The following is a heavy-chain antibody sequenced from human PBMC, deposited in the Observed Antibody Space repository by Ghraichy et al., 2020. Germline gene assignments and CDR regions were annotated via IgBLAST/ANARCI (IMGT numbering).Heavy chain of an antibody. V-gene: IGHV3-23*01. CDR2: ISSSGGST. J-gene: IGHJ4*02. D-gene: IGHD2-2*01. Sequence: GGSLRLSCAASGFTFSSYAMSWVRQAPGKGLEWVSAISSSGGSTYYADSVKGRFTISRDNSKNTLYLQMNSLRAEDTAAYYCAGQEYQLLSPFDYWGQGTLVTVSS. CDR1: GFTFSSYA. CDR3: AGQEYQLLSPFDY.